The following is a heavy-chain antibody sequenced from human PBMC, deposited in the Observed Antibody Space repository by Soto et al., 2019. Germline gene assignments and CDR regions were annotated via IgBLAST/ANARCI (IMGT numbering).Heavy chain of an antibody. Sequence: QVQLVQSGADVKKSGTSVKVSCKAAGYSFTNYCMYWVRQAPGQGLEGMGMINPRTGSTRYAQKFQDRVTLTRDTSTTTVYMELSTLISDDTAVYYCARDGGLLTASWHYDLWGPGTLVTVSS. V-gene: IGHV1-46*01. J-gene: IGHJ2*01. CDR1: GYSFTNYC. D-gene: IGHD2-15*01. CDR2: INPRTGST. CDR3: ARDGGLLTASWHYDL.